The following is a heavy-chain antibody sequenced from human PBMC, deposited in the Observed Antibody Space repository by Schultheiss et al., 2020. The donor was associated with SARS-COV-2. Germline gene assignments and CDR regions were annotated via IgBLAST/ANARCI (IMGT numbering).Heavy chain of an antibody. Sequence: SETLSLTCTVSGGSISSGGYYWSWIRQPAGKGLEWIGYIYHSGSTNYNPSLKSRVTISVDTSKNQFSLKLSSVTAADTAVYYCARGRTEYYDFWTDYYYYYGMDVWGQGTTVTVSS. CDR2: IYHSGST. J-gene: IGHJ6*02. D-gene: IGHD3/OR15-3a*01. V-gene: IGHV4-61*10. CDR3: ARGRTEYYDFWTDYYYYYGMDV. CDR1: GGSISSGGYY.